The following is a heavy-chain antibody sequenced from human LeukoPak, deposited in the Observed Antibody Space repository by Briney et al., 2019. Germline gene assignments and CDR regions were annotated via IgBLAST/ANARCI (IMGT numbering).Heavy chain of an antibody. V-gene: IGHV3-23*01. D-gene: IGHD6-13*01. CDR3: VKEGSTWYDALDI. CDR1: GFTFRTFA. CDR2: ISDSGGNT. J-gene: IGHJ3*02. Sequence: GGSLRLSCVASGFTFRTFAMTWVRQAPGQGLEWVSSISDSGGNTYYADSVKGRFTISRDNSKNTLYLQMNSLRAEDTAFYYCVKEGSTWYDALDIWGQGTIVTISS.